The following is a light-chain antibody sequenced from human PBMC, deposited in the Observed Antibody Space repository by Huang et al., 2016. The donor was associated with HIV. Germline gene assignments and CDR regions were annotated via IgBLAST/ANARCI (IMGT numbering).Light chain of an antibody. CDR3: QRYGSSPPYT. V-gene: IGKV3-20*01. CDR1: PSLGSSS. CDR2: ATS. J-gene: IGKJ2*01. Sequence: EVVLTQSPDTLSLSPGETATLSCRASPSLGSSSLAWYQQKPGQAPRLLIYATSTRPTGIPDRFSGSGSGTDFSLTVTRLEPEDFAVYYCQRYGSSPPYTFGQGTKLEI.